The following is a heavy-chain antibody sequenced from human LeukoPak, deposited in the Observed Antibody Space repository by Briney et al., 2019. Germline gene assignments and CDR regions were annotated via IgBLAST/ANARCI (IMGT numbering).Heavy chain of an antibody. CDR2: MNPNSGNT. Sequence: GASVKVSCKASGYTFTSYDINWVRQASGQGHEWMGWMNPNSGNTGYAQKFQGRVTITRNTSISTAYMELSSLRSEDTAVYYCARGFGYSSGWYYGYYYYYYMDVWGKGTTVTVSS. CDR3: ARGFGYSSGWYYGYYYYYYMDV. CDR1: GYTFTSYD. J-gene: IGHJ6*03. V-gene: IGHV1-8*03. D-gene: IGHD6-19*01.